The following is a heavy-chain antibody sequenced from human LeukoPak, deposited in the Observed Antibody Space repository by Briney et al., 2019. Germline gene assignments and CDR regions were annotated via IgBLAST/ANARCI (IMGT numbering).Heavy chain of an antibody. V-gene: IGHV1-18*01. D-gene: IGHD2-15*01. Sequence: ASVKVSCKASGYTFTSYGISWVRQAPGQGLEWMGWISAYNGITNYAQKLQGRVTMTTDTSTSTAYMELRSPRSDDTAVYYCARDPPCSGGSCYLNYYYYYGMDVWGQGTTVTVSS. J-gene: IGHJ6*02. CDR1: GYTFTSYG. CDR2: ISAYNGIT. CDR3: ARDPPCSGGSCYLNYYYYYGMDV.